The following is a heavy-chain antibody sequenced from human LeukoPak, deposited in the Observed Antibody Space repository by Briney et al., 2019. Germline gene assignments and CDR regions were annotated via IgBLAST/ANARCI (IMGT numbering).Heavy chain of an antibody. D-gene: IGHD2-2*01. CDR2: ISGSGGST. V-gene: IGHV3-23*01. CDR3: ARPYCSSTSCPIPYGMDV. J-gene: IGHJ6*02. CDR1: GFTFSSYA. Sequence: GGSLRLSCAASGFTFSSYAMSWVRQAPGKGLEWVSAISGSGGSTYYADSVKGRFTISRDNSKNTLYLQMNSLRAEDTALYYCARPYCSSTSCPIPYGMDVWGQGTTVTVSS.